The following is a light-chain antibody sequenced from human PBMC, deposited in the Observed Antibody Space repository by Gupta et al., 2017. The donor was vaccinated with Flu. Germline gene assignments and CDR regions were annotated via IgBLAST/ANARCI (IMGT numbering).Light chain of an antibody. CDR3: QQYEGWPYT. CDR1: QSVNSY. CDR2: GAS. V-gene: IGKV3-15*01. J-gene: IGKJ2*01. Sequence: PATLSVSPGERATLSCRASQSVNSYLAWYQQKPGQAPRLLIYGASTRATGIPARFSGSGSGTEFTLTISSLQSEDFAVYYCQQYEGWPYTFGQGTKLEIK.